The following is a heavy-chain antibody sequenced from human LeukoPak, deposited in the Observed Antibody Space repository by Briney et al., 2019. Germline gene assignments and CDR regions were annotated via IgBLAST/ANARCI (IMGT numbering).Heavy chain of an antibody. Sequence: ASETLSLTCTVSGGSISSYYWSWIRQPPGKGLEWIGYIYYSGSTNYNPSLKSRVTISVDTSKNQFSLKLSSVTAADTAVYYCAGGRSSGYYYADYWGQGTLVTVSS. CDR3: AGGRSSGYYYADY. CDR1: GGSISSYY. CDR2: IYYSGST. D-gene: IGHD3-22*01. V-gene: IGHV4-59*01. J-gene: IGHJ4*02.